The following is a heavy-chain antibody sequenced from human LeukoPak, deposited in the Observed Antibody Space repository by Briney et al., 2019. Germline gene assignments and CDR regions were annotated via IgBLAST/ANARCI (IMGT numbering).Heavy chain of an antibody. Sequence: GSLRLSCAASGFTFSSYWMHWIRQPPGKGLEWIGEINHSGSTNYNPSLKSRVTISVDTSKNQFSLKLSSVTAADTAVYYCARGPIYSGSYYRYYYYYMDVWGKGTTVTVSS. CDR2: INHSGST. CDR3: ARGPIYSGSYYRYYYYYMDV. V-gene: IGHV4-34*01. D-gene: IGHD1-26*01. CDR1: GFTFSSYW. J-gene: IGHJ6*03.